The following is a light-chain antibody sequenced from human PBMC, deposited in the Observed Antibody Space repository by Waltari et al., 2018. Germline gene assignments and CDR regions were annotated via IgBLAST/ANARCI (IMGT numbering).Light chain of an antibody. CDR1: SSDAGGYNY. CDR3: SSYTSSNTWV. Sequence: QSALTQPASVSGSPGQSITISCTGTSSDAGGYNYVSWYQQHPGKAPKLMIYDVSERPSGVSNHFSGSKSGNTASLTISGLQAEDEAYYYCSSYTSSNTWVFGGGTKLTVL. V-gene: IGLV2-14*01. J-gene: IGLJ3*02. CDR2: DVS.